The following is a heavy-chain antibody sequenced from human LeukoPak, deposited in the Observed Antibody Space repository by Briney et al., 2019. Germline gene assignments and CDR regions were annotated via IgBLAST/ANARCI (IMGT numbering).Heavy chain of an antibody. V-gene: IGHV3-13*01. J-gene: IGHJ6*03. Sequence: GGSLRLSCAASGFTFSSYDMHWVRQATGKGLEWVSAIGTAGDTYYPGSVKGRFTISRENAKNSLYLQMNSLRAEDTAVYYCATIYGVYSGYEAYGGSYYYYMDVWGKGTTVTVSS. D-gene: IGHD5-12*01. CDR2: IGTAGDT. CDR3: ATIYGVYSGYEAYGGSYYYYMDV. CDR1: GFTFSSYD.